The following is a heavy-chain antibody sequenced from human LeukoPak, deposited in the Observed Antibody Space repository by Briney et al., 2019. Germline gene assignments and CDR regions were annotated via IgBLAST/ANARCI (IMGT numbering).Heavy chain of an antibody. D-gene: IGHD2-2*01. CDR2: ISYDGSNK. Sequence: PGGSLRLSCAASGFTFRSYGMHWVRQAPGKGLEWVAVISYDGSNKYYADSVKGRFTISRDNSKNTLYLQMNSLRAEDTAVYYCAKDLQLLASGMDVWGQGTTVTVSS. J-gene: IGHJ6*02. CDR1: GFTFRSYG. CDR3: AKDLQLLASGMDV. V-gene: IGHV3-30*18.